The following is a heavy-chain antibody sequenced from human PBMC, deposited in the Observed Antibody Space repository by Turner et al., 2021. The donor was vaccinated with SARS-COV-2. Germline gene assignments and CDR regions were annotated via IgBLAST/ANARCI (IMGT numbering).Heavy chain of an antibody. J-gene: IGHJ5*02. D-gene: IGHD6-13*01. Sequence: VQLVESGGGLVQPGGSLRLSCPASAFTFSSYSMHWVRQAPGKGREWVAVRSDDGSYKYYADSVKGRFTISRDNSKNTLYLQMNSLRAEDTAVYYCARARNYSSSWYGVDVPFDPWGQGTLVTVSS. CDR1: AFTFSSYS. CDR2: RSDDGSYK. CDR3: ARARNYSSSWYGVDVPFDP. V-gene: IGHV3-30-3*01.